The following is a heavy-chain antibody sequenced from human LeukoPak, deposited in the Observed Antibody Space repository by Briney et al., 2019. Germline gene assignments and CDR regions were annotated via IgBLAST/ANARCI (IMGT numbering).Heavy chain of an antibody. CDR1: GGSISSYY. CDR3: ARIEDVSYRAVAGPFDY. V-gene: IGHV4-59*01. J-gene: IGHJ4*02. Sequence: PSETLSLTCTVSGGSISSYYWSWIRQPPGKGLEWIGYIYYSGSTNYNPSLKSRVTISVDTSKNQFSLKLSSVTAADTAVYYCARIEDVSYRAVAGPFDYWGQGTLVTVSS. D-gene: IGHD6-19*01. CDR2: IYYSGST.